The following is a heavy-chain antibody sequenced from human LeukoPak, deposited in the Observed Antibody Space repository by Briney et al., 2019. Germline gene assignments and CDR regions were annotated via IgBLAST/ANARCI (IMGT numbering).Heavy chain of an antibody. CDR1: GFTFSSYT. CDR3: ARGSISLA. CDR2: IDGPSSYI. D-gene: IGHD3-3*01. J-gene: IGHJ5*02. V-gene: IGHV3-21*01. Sequence: TGGSLRLSCAASGFTFSSYTMNWVRQAPGKGLEWVSSIDGPSSYIYYADSLKGRFTISRDNAKNSLFLQINSLRTEDTAVYYCARGSISLAWGQGTLVTVSS.